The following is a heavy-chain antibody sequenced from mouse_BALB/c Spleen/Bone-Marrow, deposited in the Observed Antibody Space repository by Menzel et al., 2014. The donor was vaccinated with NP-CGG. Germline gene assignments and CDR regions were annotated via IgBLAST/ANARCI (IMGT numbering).Heavy chain of an antibody. Sequence: VQRVESGPGLVGPSPSLSITCTVSGFSLTRYGVHWVRQPPGKGLEWLGVIWAGGSTNYNSALMSRLSISKDNSKSQVFLKMNSLQTDDTAMYYCAREAMDYWGQGTSVTVSS. CDR3: AREAMDY. V-gene: IGHV2-9*02. J-gene: IGHJ4*01. CDR2: IWAGGST. CDR1: GFSLTRYG.